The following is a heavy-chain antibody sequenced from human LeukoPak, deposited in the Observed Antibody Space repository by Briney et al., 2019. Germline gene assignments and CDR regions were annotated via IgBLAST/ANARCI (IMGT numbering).Heavy chain of an antibody. V-gene: IGHV3-64D*09. CDR1: GFTFSRYD. Sequence: PGGSLRLSCSASGFTFSRYDMHWVRQAPGKGLEYVSGINDNGGRTNYGDSVKGRFSISRDNSKNTLHLQMSTLRAEDTALYYCVKDVGGSYAFDYWGQGILVTVAS. D-gene: IGHD1-26*01. CDR2: INDNGGRT. J-gene: IGHJ4*02. CDR3: VKDVGGSYAFDY.